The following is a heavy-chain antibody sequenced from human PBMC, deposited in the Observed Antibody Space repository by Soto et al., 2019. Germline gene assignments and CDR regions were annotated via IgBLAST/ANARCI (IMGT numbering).Heavy chain of an antibody. CDR3: GRDAMGYSNTYYYYYGIEG. Sequence: GGSLRRSCAASGFTVRSNYMSWVRQAPGRVLELVSVMYSGGSTYYADSVKGRFTISRDNSKNTLYLQMNSLRAEDTAVYYCGRDAMGYSNTYYYYYGIEGWGKWAPVTVSS. J-gene: IGHJ6*04. CDR2: MYSGGST. D-gene: IGHD6-13*01. V-gene: IGHV3-53*01. CDR1: GFTVRSNY.